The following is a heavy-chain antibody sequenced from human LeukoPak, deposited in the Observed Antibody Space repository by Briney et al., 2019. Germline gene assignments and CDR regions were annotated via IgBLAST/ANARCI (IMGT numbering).Heavy chain of an antibody. J-gene: IGHJ4*02. D-gene: IGHD5-18*01. Sequence: GGSLRLSCAASGFTVISNYMNWVRQAPGKGLEWVSYISSSGSTIYYADSVKGRFTISRDNAKNSLYLQMNTLRAEDTAVYYCARRDPWRGYSYGIDYWGQGTLVTVSS. V-gene: IGHV3-48*03. CDR2: ISSSGSTI. CDR1: GFTVISNY. CDR3: ARRDPWRGYSYGIDY.